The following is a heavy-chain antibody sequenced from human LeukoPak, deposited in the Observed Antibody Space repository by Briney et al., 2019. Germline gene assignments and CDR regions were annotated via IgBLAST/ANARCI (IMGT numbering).Heavy chain of an antibody. J-gene: IGHJ4*02. D-gene: IGHD3-10*01. Sequence: GGSLRLSCAASGFTFSSYGMHWVRQAPGKGLEWVSLIYSGGTIYYADSVKGRFTISRDNSKNMLYLQMNSLRADDTAVYYCARPASGGLSEDYWGQGTLVTVSS. CDR2: IYSGGTI. V-gene: IGHV3-53*01. CDR1: GFTFSSYG. CDR3: ARPASGGLSEDY.